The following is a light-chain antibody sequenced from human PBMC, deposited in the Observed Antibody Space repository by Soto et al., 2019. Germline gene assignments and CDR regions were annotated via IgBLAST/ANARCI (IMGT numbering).Light chain of an antibody. CDR1: QSIYSS. J-gene: IGKJ2*01. CDR3: QQSYSAPYT. V-gene: IGKV1-39*01. Sequence: DIQMTQSPSSLSASVGDRVTITCRASQSIYSSLNWYHQKPGKAPKLLIYAASNLQSGVPSRFSGSGSGTDFTLSISSLQPEDFATHYCQQSYSAPYTFGQGTKREI. CDR2: AAS.